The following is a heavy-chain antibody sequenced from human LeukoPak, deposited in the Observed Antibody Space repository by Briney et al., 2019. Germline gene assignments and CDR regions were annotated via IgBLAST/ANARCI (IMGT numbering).Heavy chain of an antibody. CDR2: ICYDGSNK. V-gene: IGHV3-33*01. CDR3: ARDKHSYRGNCPDDC. D-gene: IGHD1-26*01. J-gene: IGHJ4*02. Sequence: GGSLRLSCAASGFTFSSYAMHWVRQAPGKGLEWVAVICYDGSNKYYADSVKGRFTISRDNSKNTLYLQMNSLRAEDTAVYYCARDKHSYRGNCPDDCWGEGTLVTVSS. CDR1: GFTFSSYA.